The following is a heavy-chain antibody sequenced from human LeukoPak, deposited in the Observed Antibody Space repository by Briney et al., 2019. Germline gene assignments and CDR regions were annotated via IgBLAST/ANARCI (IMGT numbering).Heavy chain of an antibody. J-gene: IGHJ6*03. D-gene: IGHD6-13*01. CDR1: GFTFSSYG. V-gene: IGHV3-30*02. CDR3: AKDHRASSSWYYYYYMDV. CDR2: IRYDESNK. Sequence: GGSLRLSCVTSGFTFSSYGMHWVRQAPGKGLEWVAFIRYDESNKYYADSVKGRLTISRDNSKNTLYLQMNSLRAEDTAVYYCAKDHRASSSWYYYYYMDVWGKGTTVTISS.